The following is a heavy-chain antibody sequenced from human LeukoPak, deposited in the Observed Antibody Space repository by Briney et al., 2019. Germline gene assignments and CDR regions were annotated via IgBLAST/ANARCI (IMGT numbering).Heavy chain of an antibody. J-gene: IGHJ4*02. CDR1: GYSCTNSW. CDR3: SRQGCTTTSCHTIDS. V-gene: IGHV5-51*01. D-gene: IGHD2-2*02. Sequence: GESLKISCKGSGYSCTNSWSGWVRQMPGKGLDLMGIINPGDSEIRYSPSFQGQVTISVDKSISTAYLQWSSLKASDTAMYYCSRQGCTTTSCHTIDSWGQGTLVTVSS. CDR2: INPGDSEI.